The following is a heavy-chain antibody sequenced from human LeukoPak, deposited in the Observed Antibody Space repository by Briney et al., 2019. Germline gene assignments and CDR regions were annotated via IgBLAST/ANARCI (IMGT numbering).Heavy chain of an antibody. D-gene: IGHD6-19*01. CDR2: INHSGST. V-gene: IGHV4-34*01. CDR1: GGSFSGYY. CDR3: AVAVAGKGVNWFDP. J-gene: IGHJ5*02. Sequence: SETLSLTCAVYGGSFSGYYWSWIRQPPGKGLEWIGEINHSGSTNYNPSLKSRVTISVDTSKNQFSLKLSSVTAADTAVYYCAVAVAGKGVNWFDPWGQGTLVTVSS.